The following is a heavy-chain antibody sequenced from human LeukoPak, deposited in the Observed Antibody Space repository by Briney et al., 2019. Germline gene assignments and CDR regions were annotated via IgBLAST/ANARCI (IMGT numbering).Heavy chain of an antibody. CDR1: GYSFTSYW. Sequence: GESLKISCKGSGYSFTSYWIGWVRQVPGKGLEWMGIIYPGDSDTRYSPSFQGQVTISADKSISTAYLQWSSLKAPDTAMYYCARPDDSSGYYSGGAFDIWGQGTMVTVSS. D-gene: IGHD3-22*01. CDR3: ARPDDSSGYYSGGAFDI. CDR2: IYPGDSDT. V-gene: IGHV5-51*01. J-gene: IGHJ3*02.